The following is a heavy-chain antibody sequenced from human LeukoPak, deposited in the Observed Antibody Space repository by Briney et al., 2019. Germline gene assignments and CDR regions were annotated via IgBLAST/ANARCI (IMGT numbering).Heavy chain of an antibody. CDR1: GYTFTGYY. CDR3: ARVATYFHDAFDI. Sequence: AASVKVSCKASGYTFTGYYMHWVRQAPGQGLEWMGWINPNSGGTNYAQKFQGRVTMTRDTSISTAYMELSRLRSDDTAVYYCARVATYFHDAFDIWGQGTMVTVSS. J-gene: IGHJ3*02. CDR2: INPNSGGT. D-gene: IGHD5-12*01. V-gene: IGHV1-2*02.